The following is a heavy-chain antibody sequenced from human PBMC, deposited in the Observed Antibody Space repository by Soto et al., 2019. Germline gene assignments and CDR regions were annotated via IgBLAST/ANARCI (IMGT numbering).Heavy chain of an antibody. D-gene: IGHD6-6*01. CDR3: ARVTVEYSSSSGLYH. CDR1: GGTFSSYA. J-gene: IGHJ4*02. CDR2: IIPIFGTA. V-gene: IGHV1-69*06. Sequence: SVKVSCKASGGTFSSYAISWVRQAPGQGLEWMGGIIPIFGTANYAQKFQGRVTITADKSTSTAYMELSSLRSENTAVYYCARVTVEYSSSSGLYHRGQGTLVTVSS.